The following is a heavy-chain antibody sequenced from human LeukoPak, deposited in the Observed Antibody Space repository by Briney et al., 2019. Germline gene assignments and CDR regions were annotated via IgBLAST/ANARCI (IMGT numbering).Heavy chain of an antibody. D-gene: IGHD3-10*01. V-gene: IGHV4-39*07. Sequence: SETLSLTCTVSGGSISSSNYFWGWIRQPPGKGLEWIGSIYYSGGTYYNPSFKSRVTISVDTSKNQFSLKLSSVTAADTAVYYWAREVEVSGFGEPFDYWGQGILVIVSS. CDR1: GGSISSSNYF. J-gene: IGHJ4*02. CDR3: AREVEVSGFGEPFDY. CDR2: IYYSGGT.